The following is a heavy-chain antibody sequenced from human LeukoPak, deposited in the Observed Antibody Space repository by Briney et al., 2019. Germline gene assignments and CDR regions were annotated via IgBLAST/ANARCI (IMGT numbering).Heavy chain of an antibody. CDR3: ATGAASIGWLSNDH. Sequence: QAGGSLRLSCAASGFTFSSFSMSWVRQTPGKGLEWVLDISGSASITKYADSVKGRFIISRDNSKNTLFLQMNSLTAEDTAVYYCATGAASIGWLSNDHWGQGTLVTVSS. CDR1: GFTFSSFS. J-gene: IGHJ4*02. D-gene: IGHD2-15*01. V-gene: IGHV3-23*01. CDR2: ISGSASIT.